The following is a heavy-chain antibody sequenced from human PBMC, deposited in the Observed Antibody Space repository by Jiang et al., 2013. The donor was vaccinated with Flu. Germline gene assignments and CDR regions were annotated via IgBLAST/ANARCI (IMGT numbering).Heavy chain of an antibody. CDR3: AKGGPSTVTTWMEYYYGMDV. Sequence: SGAEVKKPGTSVKVSCKASGYTFTAYYMHWVRQAPGQGLEWMGWINPNSGGTNFAQKFRGRVTMTRDTSISTVYMELSRLRSDDTAVYYCAKGGPSTVTTWMEYYYGMDVWGQGTTVTVSS. V-gene: IGHV1-2*02. D-gene: IGHD4-17*01. CDR1: GYTFTAYY. J-gene: IGHJ6*02. CDR2: INPNSGGT.